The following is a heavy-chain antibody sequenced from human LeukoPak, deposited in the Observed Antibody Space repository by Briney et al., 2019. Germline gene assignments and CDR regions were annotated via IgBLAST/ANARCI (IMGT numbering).Heavy chain of an antibody. J-gene: IGHJ4*02. D-gene: IGHD3-22*01. CDR2: FSSSGST. V-gene: IGHV4-59*12. Sequence: SETLSLTCTVSGDSISNYYWSWIRQPPGKGLEWIGYFSSSGSTNYNPSLESRVTISVDTSKNQFSLKLSSVTAADTAVYYCASQDYYDSSGYGKDDYWGQGTLVTVSS. CDR1: GDSISNYY. CDR3: ASQDYYDSSGYGKDDY.